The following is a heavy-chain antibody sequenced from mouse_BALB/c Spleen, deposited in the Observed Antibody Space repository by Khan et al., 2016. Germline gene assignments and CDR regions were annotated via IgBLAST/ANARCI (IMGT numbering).Heavy chain of an antibody. CDR2: ITYSGST. D-gene: IGHD1-2*01. V-gene: IGHV3-2*02. Sequence: EVQLQESGPGLVKPSQSLSLTCTVTGYSITSDYAWNWIRQFPGNKLEWMGYITYSGSTRYYPSLKSRISFTRDTSKNQFFLQLNSVTTEDTATXYCARPPTAYYAMDYWGQGTSVTVSS. CDR1: GYSITSDYA. CDR3: ARPPTAYYAMDY. J-gene: IGHJ4*01.